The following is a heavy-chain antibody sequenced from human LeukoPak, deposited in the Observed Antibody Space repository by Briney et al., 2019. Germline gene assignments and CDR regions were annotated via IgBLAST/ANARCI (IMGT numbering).Heavy chain of an antibody. CDR1: GFTVKNNY. V-gene: IGHV3-53*01. D-gene: IGHD3-22*01. Sequence: GGSLRLSCGASGFTVKNNYMNWVRQAPGKGLEWVSGIYGDGSTYYADSVKGRFTISRDSSKNTLYLQMNSLRAEDTAVYYCARGFYYYDTSGRGFYFDYWGQGALVTVSS. J-gene: IGHJ4*02. CDR3: ARGFYYYDTSGRGFYFDY. CDR2: IYGDGST.